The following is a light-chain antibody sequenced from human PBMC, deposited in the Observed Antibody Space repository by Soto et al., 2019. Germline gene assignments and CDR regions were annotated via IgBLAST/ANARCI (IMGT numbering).Light chain of an antibody. CDR1: SGHSSYA. V-gene: IGLV4-69*01. J-gene: IGLJ2*01. CDR3: QTWGTGIQV. CDR2: LNSDGSH. Sequence: QPVLTQSPSASASLGASVKLTCTVSSGHSSYAIAWHQQQPEKGPRYLMKLNSDGSHSKGDGIPDRFSGSSSGAERYLTLSSLQSEDEADYYCQTWGTGIQVFGGGTKLTVL.